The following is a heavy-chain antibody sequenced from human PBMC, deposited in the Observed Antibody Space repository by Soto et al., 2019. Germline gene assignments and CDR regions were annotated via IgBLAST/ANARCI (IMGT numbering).Heavy chain of an antibody. V-gene: IGHV3-23*01. J-gene: IGHJ6*02. D-gene: IGHD3-22*01. CDR3: AKDWHTSFKYYYDSSGYPGGYYYGMDV. CDR1: GFTFSSYT. CDR2: ISGSGGST. Sequence: EVQLLESGGGLVQPGGSLRLSCAASGFTFSSYTMSWVRQAPGKGLEWVSAISGSGGSTYYADSVKGRFTISRDNSKNTLYLQMNSLRAEDTAVYYCAKDWHTSFKYYYDSSGYPGGYYYGMDVWGQGTTVTVSS.